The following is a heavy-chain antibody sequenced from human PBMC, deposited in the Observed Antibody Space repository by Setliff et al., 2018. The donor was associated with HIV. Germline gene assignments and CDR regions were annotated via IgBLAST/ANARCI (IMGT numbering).Heavy chain of an antibody. V-gene: IGHV1-3*04. Sequence: ASVKVSCKTSGYTFTNYAMHWVRQAPGQSLEWMGWINTATGDTKYPERFRDRITIFRDTSANTAYVDLGSLRSEDTAVYYCARQRNSGTFYYSYYYMDVWGKGTTVTVSS. CDR3: ARQRNSGTFYYSYYYMDV. D-gene: IGHD1-26*01. CDR1: GYTFTNYA. CDR2: INTATGDT. J-gene: IGHJ6*03.